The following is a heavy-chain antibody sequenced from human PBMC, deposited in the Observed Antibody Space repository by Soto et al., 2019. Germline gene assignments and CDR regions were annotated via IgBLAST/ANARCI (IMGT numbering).Heavy chain of an antibody. CDR3: ARPGAGYCISTSCSNDYSYGMDV. J-gene: IGHJ6*02. D-gene: IGHD2-2*01. Sequence: ASVKVSCKASRYTFTNYYMHWVRQAPGQGLEWMGIINPSGGSTSYAQKFQGRVTMTRDTTTSTVYMELSSLRSEDTAVYYCARPGAGYCISTSCSNDYSYGMDVWGQGTMVTVSS. V-gene: IGHV1-46*01. CDR2: INPSGGST. CDR1: RYTFTNYY.